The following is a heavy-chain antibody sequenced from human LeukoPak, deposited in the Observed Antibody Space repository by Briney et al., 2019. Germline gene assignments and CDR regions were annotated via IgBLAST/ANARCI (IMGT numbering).Heavy chain of an antibody. CDR3: ARGLRITMVRGVSFPDY. V-gene: IGHV4-34*01. Sequence: SETLSLTCTVSGGSISGYYWSWIRQPPGKGLEWIGEINHSGSTNYNPSLKSRVTISVDTSKNQFSLKLSSVTAADTAVYYCARGLRITMVRGVSFPDYWGQGTLVTVSS. CDR1: GGSISGYY. CDR2: INHSGST. J-gene: IGHJ4*02. D-gene: IGHD3-10*01.